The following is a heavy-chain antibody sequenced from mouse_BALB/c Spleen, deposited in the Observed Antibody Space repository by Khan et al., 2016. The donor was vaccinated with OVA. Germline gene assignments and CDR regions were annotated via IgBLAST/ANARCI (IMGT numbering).Heavy chain of an antibody. V-gene: IGHV2-3*01. J-gene: IGHJ4*01. CDR1: GFSLASYG. CDR2: IWGDGST. CDR3: AKWGTGYYAMDY. D-gene: IGHD4-1*01. Sequence: QVQLKESGPGLVAPSQSLSITCTVSGFSLASYGVNWVRQPPGKGLEWLGVIWGDGSTTYHSALRSRLSINKENSKSQVFLKLNSLQTDDTATYYCAKWGTGYYAMDYWGQGTSVTVSS.